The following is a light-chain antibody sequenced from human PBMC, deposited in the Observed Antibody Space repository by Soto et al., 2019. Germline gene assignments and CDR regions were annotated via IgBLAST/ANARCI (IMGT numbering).Light chain of an antibody. CDR2: DVS. V-gene: IGLV2-14*01. Sequence: QSALTQPAPVSGSPGQSITISCTGTSSDVGGYNYVSWFQHHPGKAPKLIISDVSDRPSGVSNRFSGSKSGNTASLTISGLQADDEADYYCTSYTSSSTPFYLFGNGTKVTV. J-gene: IGLJ1*01. CDR1: SSDVGGYNY. CDR3: TSYTSSSTPFYL.